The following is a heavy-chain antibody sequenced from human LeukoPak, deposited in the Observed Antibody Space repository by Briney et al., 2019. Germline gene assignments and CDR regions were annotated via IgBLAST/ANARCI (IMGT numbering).Heavy chain of an antibody. D-gene: IGHD3-10*01. CDR2: SIPILGTA. J-gene: IGHJ3*02. Sequence: SVKVSCKSSGGTFSSYAISWVRQAPGQGLEWMGGSIPILGTANYAQKFQGRVTITADESTSTAYMELSSLRSEDTAVYYCASPPGITMVRGARSAFDIWGQGTMVTVSS. CDR3: ASPPGITMVRGARSAFDI. V-gene: IGHV1-69*01. CDR1: GGTFSSYA.